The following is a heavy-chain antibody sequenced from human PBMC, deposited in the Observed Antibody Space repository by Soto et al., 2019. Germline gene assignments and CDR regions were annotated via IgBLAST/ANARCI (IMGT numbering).Heavy chain of an antibody. D-gene: IGHD2-21*02. V-gene: IGHV4-31*03. CDR1: GGSISGGGHY. CDR2: MYYTGDT. J-gene: IGHJ4*02. CDR3: ASSDSYYFFDY. Sequence: QVQLQESGPGLVRPSQTLSLTCTVSGGSISGGGHYWGWIRQPPGKGLEWIGFMYYTGDTYYNPSLKSRLSISVDTSMNQCSLALTSVTAADTAVYYCASSDSYYFFDYWGLGTLVTVSS.